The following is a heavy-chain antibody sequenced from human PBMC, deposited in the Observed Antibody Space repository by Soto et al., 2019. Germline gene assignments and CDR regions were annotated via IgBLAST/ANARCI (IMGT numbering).Heavy chain of an antibody. V-gene: IGHV1-69*06. CDR3: AGHEGDDTNFDY. J-gene: IGHJ4*02. D-gene: IGHD2-8*01. Sequence: VQLVQSGAEVKTPGSSVKVSCKASGGTFRSYAISWVRQAPGQGLEWMGGLIPIFGTANYAQKFQVRVTITADKSTSTAYMELSSLRSEDTAVYDCAGHEGDDTNFDYWGQGTLVTVSS. CDR2: LIPIFGTA. CDR1: GGTFRSYA.